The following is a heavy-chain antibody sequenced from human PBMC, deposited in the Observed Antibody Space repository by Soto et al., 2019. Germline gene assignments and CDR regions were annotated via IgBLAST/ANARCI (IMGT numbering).Heavy chain of an antibody. Sequence: PGGSLRLSCAASGFTFSSYSMNWVRQAPGKGLEWVSSISSSSSYIYYADSAKGRFTISRDNAKNSLYLQMNSLRAEDTAVYYCARDAVATIPFFDYWGQGTLVTISS. CDR1: GFTFSSYS. J-gene: IGHJ4*02. V-gene: IGHV3-21*01. CDR3: ARDAVATIPFFDY. D-gene: IGHD5-12*01. CDR2: ISSSSSYI.